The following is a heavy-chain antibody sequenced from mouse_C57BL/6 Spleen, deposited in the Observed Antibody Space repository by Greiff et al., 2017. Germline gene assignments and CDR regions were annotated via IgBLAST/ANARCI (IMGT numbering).Heavy chain of an antibody. V-gene: IGHV1-64*01. D-gene: IGHD1-1*01. CDR2: IHPNSGST. CDR3: ARDHYYGSPRYFDY. CDR1: GYTFTSYW. Sequence: QVQLQQPGAELVKPGASVKLSCKASGYTFTSYWMHWVKQRPGQGLEWIGMIHPNSGSTNYNEKLKSKATLTVDKSSSTAYMQLSSLTSEDSAVYYCARDHYYGSPRYFDYWGQGTTLTVSS. J-gene: IGHJ2*01.